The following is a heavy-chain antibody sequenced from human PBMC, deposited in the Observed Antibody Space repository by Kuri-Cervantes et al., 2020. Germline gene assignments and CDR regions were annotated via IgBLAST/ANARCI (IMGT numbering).Heavy chain of an antibody. J-gene: IGHJ6*03. Sequence: ASVKVSCKASGYTFTGYYMHWVRQAPGQGLEWMGWINPNSGNTGYAQKFQGRVTMTRNTSISTAYMELSSLRSEDTAVYYCARGGEDIVVVPAAPLKDYYYYYYMDVWGKGTTVTVSS. V-gene: IGHV1-8*02. CDR2: INPNSGNT. D-gene: IGHD2-2*01. CDR3: ARGGEDIVVVPAAPLKDYYYYYYMDV. CDR1: GYTFTGYY.